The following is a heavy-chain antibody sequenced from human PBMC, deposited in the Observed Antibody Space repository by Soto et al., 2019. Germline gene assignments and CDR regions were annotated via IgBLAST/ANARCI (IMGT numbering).Heavy chain of an antibody. CDR3: ARDLTTVTHPFDF. Sequence: ASVKVSCKASGYTFTTYAIHWVRQAPRQGLEWMGWINTGNGNTKFSQKFQGRVTITSDTSATTAYMELSSLTSEDTAIYYCARDLTTVTHPFDFWGQGTLVTVSS. J-gene: IGHJ4*01. V-gene: IGHV1-3*04. CDR1: GYTFTTYA. CDR2: INTGNGNT. D-gene: IGHD4-17*01.